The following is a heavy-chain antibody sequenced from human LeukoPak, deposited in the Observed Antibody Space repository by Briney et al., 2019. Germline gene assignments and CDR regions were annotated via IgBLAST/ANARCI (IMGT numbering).Heavy chain of an antibody. CDR1: GFTFSSYA. J-gene: IGHJ1*01. V-gene: IGHV3-23*01. CDR3: AKGPRRAAAFSGSLLIQH. D-gene: IGHD6-13*01. CDR2: ISGSGGST. Sequence: GGSLRLSCAASGFTFSSYAMSWVRQAPGKGLEWVSAISGSGGSTYYADSVKGRFTISRDNPKNTLYLQMNSLRAEDTAVYYCAKGPRRAAAFSGSLLIQHWGQGTLVTVSS.